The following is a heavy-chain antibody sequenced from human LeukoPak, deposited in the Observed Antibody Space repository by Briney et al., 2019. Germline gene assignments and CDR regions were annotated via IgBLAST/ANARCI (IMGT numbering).Heavy chain of an antibody. CDR2: INHSGST. D-gene: IGHD3-10*01. Sequence: SSETLSLTCAVYGGSFSGYYWSWLRQPPGKGLEWIGEINHSGSTNYNPSLKSRVTISVETYKNKFSLKRSYRTAADTAVYYCARIYYYGSGSYYQHLYYYYYYYMDVWGKGTTVTVSS. CDR1: GGSFSGYY. V-gene: IGHV4-34*01. J-gene: IGHJ6*03. CDR3: ARIYYYGSGSYYQHLYYYYYYYMDV.